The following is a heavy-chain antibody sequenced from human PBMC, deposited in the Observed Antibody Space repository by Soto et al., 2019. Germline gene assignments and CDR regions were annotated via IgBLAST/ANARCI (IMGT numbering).Heavy chain of an antibody. CDR2: ISRTSTYT. CDR1: GFTFSDYY. V-gene: IGHV3-11*05. Sequence: QVQLVESGGGLVKPGGSLRLSCAASGFTFSDYYMTWIRQAPGRGLEWVSYISRTSTYTNYAESVKGRFTISRDNAKKSLYLQMNSLRAEDTAVYYCERDDSGYAGYFDLWGRGTLVTVSS. CDR3: ERDDSGYAGYFDL. J-gene: IGHJ2*01. D-gene: IGHD5-12*01.